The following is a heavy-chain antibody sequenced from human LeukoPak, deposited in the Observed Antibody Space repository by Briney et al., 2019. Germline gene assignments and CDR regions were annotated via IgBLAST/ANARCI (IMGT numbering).Heavy chain of an antibody. CDR2: IRYDGRNK. D-gene: IGHD3-9*01. CDR3: AKKEGNLDWLDY. V-gene: IGHV3-30*02. CDR1: GFAFSIYG. Sequence: PGGALRLSGAAAGFAFSIYGMHGGRQAPGKGLDGVAYIRYDGRNKQDGESGKGRFTISRDNSRNTLYLQMNSLRAEDTAVYYCAKKEGNLDWLDYWGQGTLVTVSS. J-gene: IGHJ4*02.